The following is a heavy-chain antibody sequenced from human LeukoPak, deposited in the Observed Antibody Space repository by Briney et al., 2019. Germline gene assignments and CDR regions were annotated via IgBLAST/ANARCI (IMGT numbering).Heavy chain of an antibody. CDR3: ARPYSSGWYSIDY. CDR2: ISGSGGST. J-gene: IGHJ4*02. CDR1: GFTFSSYA. V-gene: IGHV3-23*01. D-gene: IGHD6-13*01. Sequence: GGSLRLSCAASGFTFSSYAMSWVRQAPGKGLEWVSAISGSGGSTYYADSVKGRFTISRDNPKNTLYLQMNSLRAEDTAVYYCARPYSSGWYSIDYWGQGTLVTVSS.